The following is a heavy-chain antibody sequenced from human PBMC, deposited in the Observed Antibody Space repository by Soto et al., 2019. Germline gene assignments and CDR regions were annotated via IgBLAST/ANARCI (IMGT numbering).Heavy chain of an antibody. Sequence: SETVSLTCAVYGGSFSGYYWSWIRQPPGKGLEWIGEINHSGSTNYNPSLKSRVTISVDTSKNQFSLKLSSVTAADTAVYYCARGQNYIWGSYRYTGRYFDYWGQGTLVTVSS. V-gene: IGHV4-34*01. D-gene: IGHD3-16*02. CDR1: GGSFSGYY. CDR3: ARGQNYIWGSYRYTGRYFDY. CDR2: INHSGST. J-gene: IGHJ4*02.